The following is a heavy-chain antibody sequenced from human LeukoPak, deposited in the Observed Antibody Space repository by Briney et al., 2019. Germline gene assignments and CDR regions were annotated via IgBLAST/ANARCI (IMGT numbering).Heavy chain of an antibody. J-gene: IGHJ4*02. CDR1: GGSISNYY. CDR3: ARRGYDYSFDF. CDR2: VFYSGTT. Sequence: SETLSLTCTVSGGSISNYYWNWIRQPPGKGLEWIGYVFYSGTTEYNPSLRSRVSISVDMSKNQFSLKLTSVTAADTAVYYCARRGYDYSFDFWGQGTLVTVSS. D-gene: IGHD5-18*01. V-gene: IGHV4-59*01.